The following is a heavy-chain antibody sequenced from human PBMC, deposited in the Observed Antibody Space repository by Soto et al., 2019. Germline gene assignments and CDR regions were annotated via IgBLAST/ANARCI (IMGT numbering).Heavy chain of an antibody. J-gene: IGHJ4*02. CDR1: GYTFTTYA. V-gene: IGHV1-3*04. CDR2: INTDNEDT. Sequence: ASVKVSCKASGYTFTTYAIHWLRQAPGQRLEWMGWINTDNEDTKYSHELQGRVTIAKDTSASTAFLELSGLTSEDTAVYYCARGYFNTSNHFDYWGQGTLVTVSS. D-gene: IGHD3-9*01. CDR3: ARGYFNTSNHFDY.